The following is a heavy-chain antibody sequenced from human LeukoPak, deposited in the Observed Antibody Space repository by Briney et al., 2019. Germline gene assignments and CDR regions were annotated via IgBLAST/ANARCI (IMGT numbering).Heavy chain of an antibody. V-gene: IGHV3-23*01. Sequence: GGSLRLSCAASGFTFTSYAMTWVRQAPGKGLEWVSAISGSGGSTYYADSVKGRFTISRDNSKNTLYLQMNSMTAEDTAVYYCAKDPALMFRGVIVHWFDPWGQGTLVTVSS. D-gene: IGHD3-10*01. CDR3: AKDPALMFRGVIVHWFDP. CDR1: GFTFTSYA. CDR2: ISGSGGST. J-gene: IGHJ5*02.